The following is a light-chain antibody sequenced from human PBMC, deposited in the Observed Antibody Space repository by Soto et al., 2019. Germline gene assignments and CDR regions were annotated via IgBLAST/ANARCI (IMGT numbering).Light chain of an antibody. CDR1: QSVLYSSNNKNY. J-gene: IGKJ5*01. CDR3: QQYNNWPFS. V-gene: IGKV4-1*01. Sequence: DVVMIQSPDSLAVSLGERATINCRSSQSVLYSSNNKNYLAWYQQKPGQPPKLLIYWASTRESGVPDRFSGSGSGTDFTLTISGLRSEDSAVYFCQQYNNWPFSFGQGTRLEIK. CDR2: WAS.